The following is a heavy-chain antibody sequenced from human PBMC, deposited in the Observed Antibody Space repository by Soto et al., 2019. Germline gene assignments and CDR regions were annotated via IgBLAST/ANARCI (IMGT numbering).Heavy chain of an antibody. CDR1: GGSISSGDYY. Sequence: SETLSLTCTVSGGSISSGDYYWSWIRQPPGKGLEWIGYIYYSGSTYYNPSLKSRVTISVDTSKNQFSLKLSSVTAADTAVYYCARFYGSGQNWFDPWGQGTLVTVSS. J-gene: IGHJ5*02. CDR2: IYYSGST. V-gene: IGHV4-30-4*01. CDR3: ARFYGSGQNWFDP. D-gene: IGHD3-10*01.